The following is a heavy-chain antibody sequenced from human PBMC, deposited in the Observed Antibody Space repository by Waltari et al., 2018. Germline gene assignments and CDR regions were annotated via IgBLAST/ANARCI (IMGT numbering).Heavy chain of an antibody. CDR3: ARVPYYDYVWGSYRQDDYFDY. V-gene: IGHV4-39*01. Sequence: QLQLQESGPGLVKPSETLSLTCTVSGGSISSSSYYWGWIRQPPGKGLEWIGSIYYSGSTYYNPSLKSRVTISVDTSKNQFSLKLSSVTAADTAVYYCARVPYYDYVWGSYRQDDYFDYWGQGTLVTVSS. CDR2: IYYSGST. D-gene: IGHD3-16*02. J-gene: IGHJ4*02. CDR1: GGSISSSSYY.